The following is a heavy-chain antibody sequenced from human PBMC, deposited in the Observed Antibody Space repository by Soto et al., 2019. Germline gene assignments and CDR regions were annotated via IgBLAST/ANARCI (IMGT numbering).Heavy chain of an antibody. CDR2: ISPSGSYM. CDR1: GFIFNTYS. V-gene: IGHV3-21*01. Sequence: GGSLRLSCAASGFIFNTYSMDWVRQAPGKGLEWVASISPSGSYMYYGDSLKGRFTVSRDNAKNSLYLQMDSLRADDTAIYYCARFGLVTFDCWGQGTLVTVSS. D-gene: IGHD3-3*01. J-gene: IGHJ4*02. CDR3: ARFGLVTFDC.